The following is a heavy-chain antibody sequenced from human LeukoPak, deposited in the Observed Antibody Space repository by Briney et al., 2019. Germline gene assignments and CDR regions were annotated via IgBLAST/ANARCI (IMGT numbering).Heavy chain of an antibody. V-gene: IGHV4-59*01. CDR3: ASAGGSGSYHGRFDY. CDR1: GGSISSYY. Sequence: KTSETLSLTCTVSGGSISSYYWSWIRQPPGKGLEWIGYIYYSGGTNYNPSLKSRVTISVDTSKNQFSLKLSSVTAADTAVYYCASAGGSGSYHGRFDYWGQGTLVTVSS. D-gene: IGHD1-26*01. CDR2: IYYSGGT. J-gene: IGHJ4*02.